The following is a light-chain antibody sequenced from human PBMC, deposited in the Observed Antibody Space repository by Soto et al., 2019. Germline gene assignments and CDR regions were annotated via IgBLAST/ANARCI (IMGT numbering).Light chain of an antibody. J-gene: IGKJ1*01. V-gene: IGKV3-15*01. CDR3: QHQGE. CDR1: QSVSSN. Sequence: EIVMTQSPATLSVSPGERATLSCRASQSVSSNLAWYQQKSGQAPRLLIYGASTRATGIPARFSGSGSGTEFTLTISSLQSEDFAVYYCQHQGEFGQGTKVEIK. CDR2: GAS.